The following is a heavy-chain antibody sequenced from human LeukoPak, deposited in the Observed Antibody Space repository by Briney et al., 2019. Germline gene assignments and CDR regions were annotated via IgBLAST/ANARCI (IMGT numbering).Heavy chain of an antibody. CDR3: AGRMVARYYYYGMDV. Sequence: GGSLRLSCAASGFTFSSYAMSWVRQAPGKGLGWVSAISGSGGSTYYADSVRGRFTISRDNSKNTLYLQMNSLRAEDTAVYYCAGRMVARYYYYGMDVWGQGTTVTVSS. D-gene: IGHD5-12*01. J-gene: IGHJ6*02. CDR1: GFTFSSYA. V-gene: IGHV3-23*01. CDR2: ISGSGGST.